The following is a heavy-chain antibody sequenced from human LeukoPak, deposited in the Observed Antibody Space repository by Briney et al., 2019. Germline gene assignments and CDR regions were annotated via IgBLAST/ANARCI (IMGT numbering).Heavy chain of an antibody. D-gene: IGHD3-10*01. CDR2: ISSSSSYI. CDR1: GFTVSRNS. J-gene: IGHJ3*02. Sequence: GGSLRLSCTVSGFTVSRNSMSWVSQAPGKGLEWVSSISSSSSYIYYADSVKGRFTISRDNAKNSLYLQMNSLRAEDTAVYYCARPGIIWFGEFLPAFDIWGQGTMVTVSS. V-gene: IGHV3-21*01. CDR3: ARPGIIWFGEFLPAFDI.